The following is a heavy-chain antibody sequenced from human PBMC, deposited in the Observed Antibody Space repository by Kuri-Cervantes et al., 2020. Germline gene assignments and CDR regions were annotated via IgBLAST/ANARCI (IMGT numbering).Heavy chain of an antibody. Sequence: ASVKVSCKASGYTFTGYYMHWVRQAPGQGLEWMGWINPNSGGTNYAQKFQGRVTMTRDTSISTAYMELSSLRSEDTAVYYCARGLGSGSYYYYYYGMDVWGQGTTVTVSS. CDR3: ARGLGSGSYYYYYYGMDV. J-gene: IGHJ6*02. D-gene: IGHD3-10*01. CDR2: INPNSGGT. V-gene: IGHV1-2*02. CDR1: GYTFTGYY.